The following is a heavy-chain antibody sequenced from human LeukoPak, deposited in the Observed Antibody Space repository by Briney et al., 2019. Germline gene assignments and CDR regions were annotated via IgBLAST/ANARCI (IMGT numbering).Heavy chain of an antibody. CDR2: IYSGGST. CDR1: GFTVSSNY. J-gene: IGHJ4*02. Sequence: GGSLRLSCAASGFTVSSNYMSWVRQAPGKGLEWVSVIYSGGSTYFADSVKGRFTISRDNSKSTLYLQMSSLRAEDTAVYYCARDQQDSSSSWGQGTLVTVSS. CDR3: ARDQQDSSSS. V-gene: IGHV3-53*01. D-gene: IGHD6-6*01.